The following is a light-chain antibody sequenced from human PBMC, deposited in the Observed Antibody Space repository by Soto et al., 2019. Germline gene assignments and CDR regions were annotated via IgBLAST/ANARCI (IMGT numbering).Light chain of an antibody. J-gene: IGLJ1*01. CDR1: SRDVGGYNY. Sequence: QSALTQPASVSGSPGQSITISCTGTSRDVGGYNYVSWYQQHPGKAPKLMIYEVSNRPSGVSNRFSGSKSGNTASLTISGLQAEDEAEYYCSSYTSSSTLYVLGTGTKVTVL. CDR3: SSYTSSSTLYV. CDR2: EVS. V-gene: IGLV2-14*01.